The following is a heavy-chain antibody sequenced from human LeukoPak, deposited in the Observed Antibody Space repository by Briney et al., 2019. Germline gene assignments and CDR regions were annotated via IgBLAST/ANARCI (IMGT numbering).Heavy chain of an antibody. CDR1: GFTFSSYA. J-gene: IGHJ4*02. CDR3: VKYSSGWYDY. D-gene: IGHD6-19*01. V-gene: IGHV3-64D*06. CDR2: ISDNGGST. Sequence: GGSLRLSCSASGFTFSSYAIHWVRQAPGKGLEYVSAISDNGGSTYYADSVKGRFTISRDNSKNTLYLQMSSLRAEDTAVYYCVKYSSGWYDYWGQGTLVTVSS.